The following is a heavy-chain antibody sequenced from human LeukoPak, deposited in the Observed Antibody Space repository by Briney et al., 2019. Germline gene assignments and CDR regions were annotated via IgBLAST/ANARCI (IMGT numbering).Heavy chain of an antibody. CDR2: IYYSGST. Sequence: SETLSLTCTVSGGSIRSYYWSWIRQPSGKGLEWIGYIYYSGSTNYNPSLKSRVAISVDTSKNQFSLKLNSVTAADTAFYYCVRDRGLGRGFDPWGQGTMVTVSS. J-gene: IGHJ5*02. CDR3: VRDRGLGRGFDP. CDR1: GGSIRSYY. D-gene: IGHD3-16*01. V-gene: IGHV4-59*12.